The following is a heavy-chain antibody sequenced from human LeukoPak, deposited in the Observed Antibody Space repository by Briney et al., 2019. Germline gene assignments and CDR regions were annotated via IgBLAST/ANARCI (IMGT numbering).Heavy chain of an antibody. CDR1: GFTFSSYS. D-gene: IGHD3-10*01. CDR2: ISSSSSYI. Sequence: PGGSLRLSCAASGFTFSSYSMNWVRQAPGKGLEWVSSISSSSSYIYYADSVKGRFSISRDNAKNSLYLQMNSLRAEDTAVYYCARDEVRGVLPADYWGQGTLVTVSS. CDR3: ARDEVRGVLPADY. J-gene: IGHJ4*02. V-gene: IGHV3-21*01.